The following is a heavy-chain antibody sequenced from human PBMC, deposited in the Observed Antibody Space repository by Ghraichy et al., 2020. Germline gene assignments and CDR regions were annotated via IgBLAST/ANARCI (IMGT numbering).Heavy chain of an antibody. CDR2: IYPGDSDT. CDR3: ARRVGARDYYYYGMDV. J-gene: IGHJ6*02. D-gene: IGHD1-26*01. CDR1: GYSFTSYW. V-gene: IGHV5-51*01. Sequence: GESLNISCKGSGYSFTSYWIGWVRQMPGKGLEWMGIIYPGDSDTRYSPSFQGQVTISADKSISTAYLQWSSLKASDTAMYYCARRVGARDYYYYGMDVWGQGTTVTVSS.